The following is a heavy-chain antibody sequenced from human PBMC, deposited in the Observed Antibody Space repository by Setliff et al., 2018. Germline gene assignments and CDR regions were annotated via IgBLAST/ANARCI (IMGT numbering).Heavy chain of an antibody. V-gene: IGHV7-4-1*02. CDR2: INTNTGNP. J-gene: IGHJ4*02. Sequence: ASVKVSCKASGGTFSSYAISWVRQAPGQGLEWMGWINTNTGNPTYAQGFTGRFVFSLDTSVSTAYLQISSLKAEDTAVYYCARTAVIAAAGTPLYYFDYWGQGTLVTVSS. CDR3: ARTAVIAAAGTPLYYFDY. CDR1: GGTFSSYA. D-gene: IGHD6-13*01.